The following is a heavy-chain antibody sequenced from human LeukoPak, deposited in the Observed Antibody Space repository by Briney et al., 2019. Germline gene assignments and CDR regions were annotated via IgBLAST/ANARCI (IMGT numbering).Heavy chain of an antibody. CDR3: ARDTAYYRSGSYSAHPYFFDY. J-gene: IGHJ4*02. V-gene: IGHV1-2*02. Sequence: GASVKVSCKASGYTFTDYYMHWVRQAPGQGPEWMGWIDPDSGGTNYAQKFQGRVTMTRDTSTSTVYMELSSLRSEDTAVYYCARDTAYYRSGSYSAHPYFFDYWGQGTLVTVSS. D-gene: IGHD3-10*01. CDR1: GYTFTDYY. CDR2: IDPDSGGT.